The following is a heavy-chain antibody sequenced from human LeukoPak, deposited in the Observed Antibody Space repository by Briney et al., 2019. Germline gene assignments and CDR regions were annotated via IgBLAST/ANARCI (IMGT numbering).Heavy chain of an antibody. J-gene: IGHJ3*01. D-gene: IGHD3-16*01. CDR2: IIPNSGDT. V-gene: IGHV1-2*02. Sequence: ASVKVSCKASGYTFTGYYMHWVRQAPGQGLEWMGWIIPNSGDTYYAQKFQGRVAMTRDTSISTAYMELSRLRSDDRAVYYYARDQEGAPDGFDLWGQGTLVTVSS. CDR3: ARDQEGAPDGFDL. CDR1: GYTFTGYY.